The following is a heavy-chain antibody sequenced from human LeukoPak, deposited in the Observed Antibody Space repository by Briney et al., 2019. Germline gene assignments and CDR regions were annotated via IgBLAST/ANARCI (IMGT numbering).Heavy chain of an antibody. CDR3: ARPYCSSTSCSNYFDH. Sequence: SVKVSCKASGGTFSSYAISWVRQAPGQGLEWMGGIIPILGTANYAQKFQGRVTITADESTSTAYMELSSLRSEDTAVYYCARPYCSSTSCSNYFDHWGQGTLVTVFS. V-gene: IGHV1-69*13. D-gene: IGHD2-2*01. CDR2: IIPILGTA. J-gene: IGHJ4*02. CDR1: GGTFSSYA.